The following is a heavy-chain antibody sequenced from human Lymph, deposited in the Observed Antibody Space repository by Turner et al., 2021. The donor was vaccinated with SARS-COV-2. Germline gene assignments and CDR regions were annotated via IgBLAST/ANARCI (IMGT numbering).Heavy chain of an antibody. CDR3: ARGSGSYLSAFDI. V-gene: IGHV3-30*04. Sequence: QVQLVESVGGVVQPGRSLRLSCAASGFTFSTYAIHWVRQAPGKGLEWVAVISYDGFNKYYSDSVKGQFTISRDNSKNTLYLQMSSLRAEDTAVYYCARGSGSYLSAFDIWGQGTMVTVSS. CDR2: ISYDGFNK. CDR1: GFTFSTYA. J-gene: IGHJ3*02. D-gene: IGHD1-26*01.